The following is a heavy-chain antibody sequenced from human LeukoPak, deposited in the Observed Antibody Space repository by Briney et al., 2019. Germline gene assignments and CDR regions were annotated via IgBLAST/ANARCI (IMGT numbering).Heavy chain of an antibody. CDR2: ISGSGDST. Sequence: GGSLRLSCVASGFTFSHYWMTWVRQAPGKGLEWVSVISGSGDSTYYADSVKGRFTISRDNSKNTLYLLLNSLRAEDTAVYYCAKDLGFVTTGFDYWGQGTLVTVSS. D-gene: IGHD4-17*01. J-gene: IGHJ4*02. CDR1: GFTFSHYW. V-gene: IGHV3-23*01. CDR3: AKDLGFVTTGFDY.